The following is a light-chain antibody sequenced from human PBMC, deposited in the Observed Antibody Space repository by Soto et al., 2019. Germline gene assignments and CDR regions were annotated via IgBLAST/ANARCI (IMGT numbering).Light chain of an antibody. Sequence: IQMTQSPSSLSASVGDRVTITCRASQSISSYLNWYQQKPGKAPKLLIYAASSLQSGVSSRFSGSGSGTDFTLTISSLQSEDFATYYCQQSYSTPRTFGQGTKVEIK. J-gene: IGKJ1*01. V-gene: IGKV1-39*01. CDR1: QSISSY. CDR3: QQSYSTPRT. CDR2: AAS.